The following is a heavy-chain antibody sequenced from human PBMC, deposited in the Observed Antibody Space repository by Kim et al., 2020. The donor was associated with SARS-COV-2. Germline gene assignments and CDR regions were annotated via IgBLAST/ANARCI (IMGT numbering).Heavy chain of an antibody. CDR2: IYYSGST. CDR3: ARRRNCGGDCPNPYSYLDY. CDR1: GGSISSSSYY. J-gene: IGHJ4*02. D-gene: IGHD2-21*02. Sequence: SETLSLTCTVSGGSISSSSYYWGWIRQPPGKGLEWIGSIYYSGSTYYNPSLKSRVTISVDTSKNQFSLKLSSVTAADTAVYYCARRRNCGGDCPNPYSYLDYWGQGTLVTVSS. V-gene: IGHV4-39*01.